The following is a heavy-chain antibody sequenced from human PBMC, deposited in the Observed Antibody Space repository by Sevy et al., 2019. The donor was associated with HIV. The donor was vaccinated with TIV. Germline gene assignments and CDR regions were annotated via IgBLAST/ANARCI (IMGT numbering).Heavy chain of an antibody. D-gene: IGHD1-1*01. CDR1: GFTFGDCC. Sequence: GGSLRLSCTASGFTFGDCCMSWVRQAPGKGLEWVAFLKRKAYGGTVDHAASVKGRFTISRDDSKSIAYLQMNDLKTGDTGVYYCTRWKGAHSIFDYWGQGALVTVSS. CDR3: TRWKGAHSIFDY. J-gene: IGHJ4*02. V-gene: IGHV3-49*04. CDR2: LKRKAYGGTV.